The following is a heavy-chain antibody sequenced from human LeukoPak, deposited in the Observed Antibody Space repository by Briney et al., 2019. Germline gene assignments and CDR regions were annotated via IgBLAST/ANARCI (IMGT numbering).Heavy chain of an antibody. CDR2: ISSSGSTI. Sequence: GGSLRLSCAASGFTFSSYEMNWVRQAPGKGLEWISDISSSGSTINYADSVKGRFTISRDNAKNSLNLQMNSLRAEDTALYYCAKAGPGFGFDYWGQGTLVTVSS. J-gene: IGHJ4*02. CDR1: GFTFSSYE. CDR3: AKAGPGFGFDY. V-gene: IGHV3-48*03. D-gene: IGHD3-10*01.